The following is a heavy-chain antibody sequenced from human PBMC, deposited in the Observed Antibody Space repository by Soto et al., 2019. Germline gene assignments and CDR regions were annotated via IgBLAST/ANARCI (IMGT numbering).Heavy chain of an antibody. CDR3: TTLTSPAHYSYYYGSGSSYYYYYGMDV. D-gene: IGHD3-10*01. Sequence: GGSLRLSCATSGFTFSNAWMNWVRQAPGKGLEWVGRIKSKTDGGTTDYAAPVKGRLTISRGDSKNTLYLQTNSLKTEDTAVYYCTTLTSPAHYSYYYGSGSSYYYYYGMDVWGQGTTVTVSS. CDR2: IKSKTDGGTT. V-gene: IGHV3-15*07. J-gene: IGHJ6*02. CDR1: GFTFSNAW.